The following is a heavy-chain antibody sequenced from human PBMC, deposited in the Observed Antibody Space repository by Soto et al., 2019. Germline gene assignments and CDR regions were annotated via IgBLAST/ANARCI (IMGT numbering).Heavy chain of an antibody. V-gene: IGHV3-33*01. CDR2: IWYDGSNK. CDR1: GFTFSSYG. Sequence: PGGSLRLSCAASGFTFSSYGMHWFRQAPGKGLEWVAVIWYDGSNKYYADSVKGRFTISRDNSKNTLYLQMNSLRAEDTAVYYCARDIGTTVTTYYYYYGMDVWGQGTTVTV. D-gene: IGHD4-17*01. J-gene: IGHJ6*02. CDR3: ARDIGTTVTTYYYYYGMDV.